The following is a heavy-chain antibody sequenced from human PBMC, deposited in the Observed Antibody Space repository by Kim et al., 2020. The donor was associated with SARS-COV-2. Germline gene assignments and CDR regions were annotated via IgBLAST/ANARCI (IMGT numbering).Heavy chain of an antibody. CDR2: IWYDGSNK. Sequence: GGSLRLSCAASGFTFSSYGMHWVRQAPGKGLEWVAVIWYDGSNKYYADSVKGRFTISRDNSKNTLYLQMNSLRAEDTAVYYCARESFPWAVAGHDYFDYWGQGTLVTVSS. CDR3: ARESFPWAVAGHDYFDY. D-gene: IGHD6-19*01. V-gene: IGHV3-33*01. CDR1: GFTFSSYG. J-gene: IGHJ4*02.